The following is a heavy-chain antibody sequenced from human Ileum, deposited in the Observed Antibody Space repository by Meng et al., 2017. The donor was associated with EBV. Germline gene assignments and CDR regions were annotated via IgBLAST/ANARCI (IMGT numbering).Heavy chain of an antibody. V-gene: IGHV3-11*01. J-gene: IGHJ4*02. D-gene: IGHD2-2*01. CDR1: GFTFSDYY. CDR2: ISSSSSTI. CDR3: ARDKVVPAAIGHY. Sequence: QVRRVESGGGLGKPGGTLRPSCAASGFTFSDYYMSRFRQGPGKGLEWVSYISSSSSTIYYADSVKGRFTLSRDNAKNSLYLQMNSLRSEDTAMYYCARDKVVPAAIGHYWGQGILVTVSS.